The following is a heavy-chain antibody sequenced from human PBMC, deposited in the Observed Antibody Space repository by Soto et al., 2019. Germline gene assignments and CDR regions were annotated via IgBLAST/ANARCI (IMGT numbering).Heavy chain of an antibody. CDR1: GFTFSNAW. Sequence: GGSLRLSCAASGFTFSNAWMSWVRQAPGKGLEWVGRIKSKTDGGTTDYAAPVKGRFTISRDDSKNTLYLQMNSLKTEDTAVYHCTPTYYYDSSGYYYFDYWGQGALVTV. V-gene: IGHV3-15*01. J-gene: IGHJ4*02. CDR2: IKSKTDGGTT. D-gene: IGHD3-22*01. CDR3: TPTYYYDSSGYYYFDY.